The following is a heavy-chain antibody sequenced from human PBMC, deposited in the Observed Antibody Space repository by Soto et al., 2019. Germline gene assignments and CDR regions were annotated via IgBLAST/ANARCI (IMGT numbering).Heavy chain of an antibody. J-gene: IGHJ2*01. Sequence: QVQLVQSGAEVKKPGSSVKVSCKASGGTFSSYAISWVRQAPGQGLEWMGGIIPIFGTANYAQKFQGRVTITADESTSTAYMELSSLRSEDTAVYCCARAEYSSSGTIYWYFDLWGRGTLVTVSS. CDR1: GGTFSSYA. V-gene: IGHV1-69*01. CDR3: ARAEYSSSGTIYWYFDL. CDR2: IIPIFGTA. D-gene: IGHD6-6*01.